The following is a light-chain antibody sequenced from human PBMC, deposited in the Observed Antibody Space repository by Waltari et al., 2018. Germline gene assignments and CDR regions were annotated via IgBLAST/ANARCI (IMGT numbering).Light chain of an antibody. CDR3: QQYATTPWT. V-gene: IGKV3-20*01. CDR1: QSVYNNY. Sequence: EIVLTQSPGTLSLSPGERATLSCRASQSVYNNYLAWYQQKPGQAPGLLIYGASVRDTGIPDRFSGSVSGTDFTLTISRLEAEDFAVYYCQQYATTPWTFGQGTKVDIK. CDR2: GAS. J-gene: IGKJ1*01.